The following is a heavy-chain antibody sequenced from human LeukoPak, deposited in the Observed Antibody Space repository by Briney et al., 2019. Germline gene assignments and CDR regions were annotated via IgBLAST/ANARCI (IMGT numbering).Heavy chain of an antibody. J-gene: IGHJ5*02. V-gene: IGHV1-18*01. CDR3: ARDSDDFCSGYYTP. CDR1: GYTFTSYG. D-gene: IGHD3-3*01. CDR2: ISTYNGNT. Sequence: GASVKVSCKASGYTFTSYGISWVRQAPGQGLEWMGWISTYNGNTNYAQKLQGRVTMTTDTSTSTAYMELRSLRSDDTAVYYCARDSDDFCSGYYTPWGQGTLVTVSS.